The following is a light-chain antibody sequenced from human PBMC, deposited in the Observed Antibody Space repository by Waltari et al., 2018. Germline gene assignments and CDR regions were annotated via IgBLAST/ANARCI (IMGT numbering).Light chain of an antibody. CDR3: SSYTSSSTLV. V-gene: IGLV2-14*03. Sequence: QSALTHPASVSGSPGQSITISCTGTSRDVGGYNYVSWYQQHPGKAPKLMIYDVSNRPSGVSNRFSGSKSGNTASLTISGLQAEDEADYHCSSYTSSSTLVFGGGTKLTVL. CDR2: DVS. CDR1: SRDVGGYNY. J-gene: IGLJ3*02.